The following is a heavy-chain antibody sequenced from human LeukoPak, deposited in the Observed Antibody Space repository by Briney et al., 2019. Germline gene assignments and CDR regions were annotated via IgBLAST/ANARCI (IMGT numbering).Heavy chain of an antibody. V-gene: IGHV1-69*13. Sequence: GASVKVSCTASGGTFSSYAISWVRQAPGQGLEWMGGIIPIFGTANYAQKFQGRVTITADESTSTAHMELSSLRSEDTAVYYCARALNPYYYDSSGYSTFDYWGQGTLVTVSS. CDR2: IIPIFGTA. CDR1: GGTFSSYA. D-gene: IGHD3-22*01. J-gene: IGHJ4*02. CDR3: ARALNPYYYDSSGYSTFDY.